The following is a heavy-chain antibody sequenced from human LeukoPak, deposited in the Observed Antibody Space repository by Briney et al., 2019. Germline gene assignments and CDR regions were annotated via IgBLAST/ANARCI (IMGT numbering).Heavy chain of an antibody. CDR1: GFTFSGSA. J-gene: IGHJ5*02. V-gene: IGHV3-73*01. D-gene: IGHD3-10*01. CDR2: IRSTANGYAT. Sequence: TGGSLRLSCAASGFTFSGSALHWVRQASGKGLEWVGRIRSTANGYATAYAASVKGRFTISRDDSKNTAYLQMDSLKTEDTAVYYCARDYRFGELPYNWFDPWGQGTLVTVSS. CDR3: ARDYRFGELPYNWFDP.